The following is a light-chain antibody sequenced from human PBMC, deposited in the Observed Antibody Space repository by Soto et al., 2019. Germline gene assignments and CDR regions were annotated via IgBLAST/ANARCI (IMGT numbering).Light chain of an antibody. Sequence: EIALTQSPRTLSLSPGERATLSCRASQSVSNNYLAWYQQKPGQAPRLLIYGASSRAIGVPDRFSGSGSGTDFTLTISRLEPEDFAVYYCQHYGSSRWTFGQGTKVEI. CDR1: QSVSNNY. CDR2: GAS. J-gene: IGKJ1*01. V-gene: IGKV3-20*01. CDR3: QHYGSSRWT.